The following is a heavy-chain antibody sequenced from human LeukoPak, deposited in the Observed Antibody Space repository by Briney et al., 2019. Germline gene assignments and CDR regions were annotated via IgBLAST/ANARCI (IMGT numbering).Heavy chain of an antibody. J-gene: IGHJ6*02. Sequence: GGSLRLSCAASGFTFSNYAMHWVRQAPGKGLEYVSAISSNGGITYYAKSVEGRFTISRDNSKNTLHLQMDSLRAEDVAVYYCARDQLILSYYYGMDVWGQGTTVTVSS. CDR3: ARDQLILSYYYGMDV. CDR2: ISSNGGIT. V-gene: IGHV3-64*01. CDR1: GFTFSNYA. D-gene: IGHD2-15*01.